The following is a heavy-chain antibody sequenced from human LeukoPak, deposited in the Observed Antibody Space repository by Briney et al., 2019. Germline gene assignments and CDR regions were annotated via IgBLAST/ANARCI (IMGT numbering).Heavy chain of an antibody. CDR1: GGTFSSYA. CDR3: ARAGLIVVPAAIQRYYYYYMDV. CDR2: IIPIFGTA. V-gene: IGHV1-69*05. J-gene: IGHJ6*03. D-gene: IGHD2-2*02. Sequence: GASVKVSCKASGGTFSSYAISWVRQAPGQGLEWMGGIIPIFGTANYAQKFQGRVTITTDESTSTAYMELSSLRSEDTAVYYCARAGLIVVPAAIQRYYYYYMDVWGKGTTVTVSS.